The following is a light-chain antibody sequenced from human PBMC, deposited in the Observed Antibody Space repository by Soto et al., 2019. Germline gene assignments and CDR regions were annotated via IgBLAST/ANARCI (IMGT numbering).Light chain of an antibody. CDR1: SSDVGGYNY. J-gene: IGLJ1*01. V-gene: IGLV2-8*01. CDR3: SSYAGSNIFV. Sequence: QSVLAQPPSASGSPGQSVTISCTGTSSDVGGYNYVSWYQQHPGKAPKLMIYEVSKRPSGVPDRFSGSKSGNTASLTVSGLQAEYEADYYCSSYAGSNIFVFGTGTNLTVL. CDR2: EVS.